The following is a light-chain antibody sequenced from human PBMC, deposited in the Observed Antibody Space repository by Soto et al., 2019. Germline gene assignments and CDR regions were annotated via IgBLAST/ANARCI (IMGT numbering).Light chain of an antibody. J-gene: IGKJ2*01. CDR1: QSVSSY. CDR2: DAS. CDR3: QQRSNWPPYN. Sequence: EIVLTQSPATLSLSPGERATLSCRASQSVSSYLAWYQQKPGQAPRLLIYDASNRSTAIPARFSGSGSGTDFTLTISSLEPEDCAVYYCQQRSNWPPYNFGQGTKLESK. V-gene: IGKV3-11*01.